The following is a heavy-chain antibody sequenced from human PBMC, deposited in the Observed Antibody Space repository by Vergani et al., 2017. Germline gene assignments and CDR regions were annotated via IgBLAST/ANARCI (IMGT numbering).Heavy chain of an antibody. V-gene: IGHV4-61*02. CDR1: GGSISSGSYY. CDR3: ASDTHSGQRADR. Sequence: QVQLQESGPGLVKPSQTLSLTCTVSGGSISSGSYYWSWIRQPAGKGLEWIGRIYTSGSTNYNPSLKSRVTMSVDASKKQFSLKLTSVTAADTAVYYCASDTHSGQRADRWGQGILVTVTS. J-gene: IGHJ5*02. CDR2: IYTSGST. D-gene: IGHD6-19*01.